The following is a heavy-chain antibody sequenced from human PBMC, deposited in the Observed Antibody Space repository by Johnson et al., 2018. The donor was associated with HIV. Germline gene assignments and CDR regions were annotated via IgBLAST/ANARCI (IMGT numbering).Heavy chain of an antibody. V-gene: IGHV3-33*08. D-gene: IGHD2-15*01. CDR3: AQDLDTLAPYVAFDM. Sequence: QVQLVESGGGLVQPGGSLRLSCAASGFTFSSYAMSWVRQAPGKGLQWVAVIWYDGSSKYFADSVKGRFTISRDNSKNTLYLQMNSLRADDTAIYYCAQDLDTLAPYVAFDMWGQGTMVTVSS. CDR1: GFTFSSYA. J-gene: IGHJ3*02. CDR2: IWYDGSSK.